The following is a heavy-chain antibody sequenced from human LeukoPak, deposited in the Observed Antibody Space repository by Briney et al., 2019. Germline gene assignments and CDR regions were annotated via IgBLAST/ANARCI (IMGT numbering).Heavy chain of an antibody. Sequence: ASVKVSCKASGGTFSSYGISWVRQAPGQGLEWMGIINPSGGSTSSAQKFQGRVTMTRDTSTSTVYMELSSLRSEDTAVYYCARGVYWNDRGVYEYWGQGTLVTVSS. CDR2: INPSGGST. CDR3: ARGVYWNDRGVYEY. J-gene: IGHJ4*02. D-gene: IGHD1-1*01. CDR1: GGTFSSYG. V-gene: IGHV1-46*01.